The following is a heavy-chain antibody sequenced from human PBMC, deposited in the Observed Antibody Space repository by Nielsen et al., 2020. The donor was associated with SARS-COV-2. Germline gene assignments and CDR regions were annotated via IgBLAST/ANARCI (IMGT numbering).Heavy chain of an antibody. CDR2: IWYDGGNE. CDR3: AKGSVYMEYFDH. CDR1: GFNFRDYY. D-gene: IGHD5-18*01. Sequence: GESLKISCAASGFNFRDYYMTWIRQAPGKGLEWVAVIWYDGGNEYYADSVKGRFTISRDNSKNTLYVQMNSLRAEDTAVYFCAKGSVYMEYFDHWGQGTLVTVSS. V-gene: IGHV3-33*06. J-gene: IGHJ1*01.